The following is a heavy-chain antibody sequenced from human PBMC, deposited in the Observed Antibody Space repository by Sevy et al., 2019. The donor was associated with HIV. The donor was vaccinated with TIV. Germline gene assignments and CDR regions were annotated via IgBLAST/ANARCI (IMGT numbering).Heavy chain of an antibody. Sequence: GGSLRLSCAASGFTFSNYWMHWVRQVPGKGPTWVSNIRGDGTTTVYADSVKGRFTISRDNAKNKLYLQMNNLRAEDTATYYCARYANESNFDYWGQGTLVTVSS. V-gene: IGHV3-74*01. CDR3: ARYANESNFDY. J-gene: IGHJ4*02. D-gene: IGHD2-8*01. CDR1: GFTFSNYW. CDR2: IRGDGTTT.